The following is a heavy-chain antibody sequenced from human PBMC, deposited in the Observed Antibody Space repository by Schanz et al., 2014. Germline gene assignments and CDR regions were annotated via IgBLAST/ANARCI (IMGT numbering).Heavy chain of an antibody. J-gene: IGHJ5*01. CDR1: GFSFSDYY. CDR3: AKQHIVRGVIYLNWFDS. CDR2: INTGSNYI. D-gene: IGHD3-10*01. Sequence: VHLLESGGGLVEPGGSLRLSCAASGFSFSDYYMSWIRQAPGKGLEWISFINTGSNYINYADSVKGRFTISRDNTKNSLFLQLNSLRADDTAVYYCAKQHIVRGVIYLNWFDSWGQGTLVTVSS. V-gene: IGHV3-11*06.